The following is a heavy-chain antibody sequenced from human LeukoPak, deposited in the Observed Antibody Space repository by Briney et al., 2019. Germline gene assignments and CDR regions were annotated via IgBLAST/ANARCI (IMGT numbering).Heavy chain of an antibody. J-gene: IGHJ4*02. D-gene: IGHD5-12*01. CDR3: ARDVGYSAYD. V-gene: IGHV3-74*01. Sequence: GGSLRLSCAASGFTFRSSWMHWVRQGPGKGLVWVSRINNDGSATTYADSVKGRFTISRDTAKNTVSLQMNSLRAEDTAVYYCARDVGYSAYDWGQGTLVTVSS. CDR2: INNDGSAT. CDR1: GFTFRSSW.